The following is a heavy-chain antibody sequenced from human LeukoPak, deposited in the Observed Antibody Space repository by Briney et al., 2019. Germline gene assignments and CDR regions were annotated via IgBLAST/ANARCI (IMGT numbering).Heavy chain of an antibody. V-gene: IGHV4-59*01. J-gene: IGHJ5*02. CDR3: ARGGSTVVTYTWFDP. Sequence: SETLSLTCTVSGDSIRSYYWSWIRQPPGKGLEWIGYLYYSGTTNYNPSLKSRVTISVDTSKNQLSLKLSTVAAADTAVYYCARGGSTVVTYTWFDPRGQGTLVTVSS. D-gene: IGHD4-23*01. CDR2: LYYSGTT. CDR1: GDSIRSYY.